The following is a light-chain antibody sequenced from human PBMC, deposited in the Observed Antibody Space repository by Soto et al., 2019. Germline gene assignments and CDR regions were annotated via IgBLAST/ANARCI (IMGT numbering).Light chain of an antibody. Sequence: QSVLTQPPSVSGAPGQRVTISCTGSSSNIVAGYDVHWYQQLPGTDPKLLISGNSNRPSGVPDRFSGSKSGTSASLAITGLQAEDEADYYCQSYDSSLSGWVFGGGTKLTVL. J-gene: IGLJ3*02. V-gene: IGLV1-40*01. CDR2: GNS. CDR3: QSYDSSLSGWV. CDR1: SSNIVAGYD.